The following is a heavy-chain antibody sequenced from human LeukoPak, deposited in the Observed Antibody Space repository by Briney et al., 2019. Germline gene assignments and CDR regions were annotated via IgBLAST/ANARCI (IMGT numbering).Heavy chain of an antibody. CDR1: GFTFSNYW. Sequence: GGSLRLSCAASGFTFSNYWMHWVRQAPGKGLVWVSRINSDGSSRNYADSVKGRFTISRDNAKNTLYLQMDSLRAEDTAVYYCASASSHRIAAGGDYWGQGTLVTVSS. CDR3: ASASSHRIAAGGDY. V-gene: IGHV3-74*01. J-gene: IGHJ4*02. CDR2: INSDGSSR. D-gene: IGHD6-13*01.